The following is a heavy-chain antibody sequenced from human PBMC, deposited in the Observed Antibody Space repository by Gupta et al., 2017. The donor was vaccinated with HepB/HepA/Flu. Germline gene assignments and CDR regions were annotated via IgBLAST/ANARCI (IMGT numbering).Heavy chain of an antibody. J-gene: IGHJ4*02. CDR1: GGSISSSSYY. V-gene: IGHV4-39*01. CDR3: ARGGVPAASFDY. Sequence: QLQLQESGPGLVKPSETLSLTCTVSGGSISSSSYYWGWIRQPPGKGLEWIGSIYYSGSTYYNPSLKSRVTISVDTSKNQFSLKLSSVTAADTAVYYCARGGVPAASFDYWGQGTLVTVSS. D-gene: IGHD2-2*01. CDR2: IYYSGST.